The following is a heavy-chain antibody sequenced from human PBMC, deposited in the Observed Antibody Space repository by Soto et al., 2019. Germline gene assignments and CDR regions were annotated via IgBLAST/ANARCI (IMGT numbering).Heavy chain of an antibody. V-gene: IGHV1-2*04. Sequence: GASVKVSCKASGYTFTGYYMHWVRQAPGQGLEWMGWINPNSGGTNYAQKFQGWVTMTRDTSISTAYMELSRLRSDDTAVYYCARQIGSGSFNSYYYYYGMDVWGQGTTVTVSS. J-gene: IGHJ6*02. D-gene: IGHD2-15*01. CDR1: GYTFTGYY. CDR3: ARQIGSGSFNSYYYYYGMDV. CDR2: INPNSGGT.